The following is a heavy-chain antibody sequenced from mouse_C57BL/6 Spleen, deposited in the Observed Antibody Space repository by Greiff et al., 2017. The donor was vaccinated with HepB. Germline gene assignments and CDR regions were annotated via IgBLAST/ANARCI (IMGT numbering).Heavy chain of an antibody. J-gene: IGHJ1*03. Sequence: EVQLQQSGPELVKPGASVKIPCKASGYTFTDYNMDWVKQSHGKSLEWIGDINPNNGGTIYNQKFKGKATLTVDKSSSTAYMELRSLTSEDTAVYYCARSRDAWSFDVWGTGTTVTVSS. V-gene: IGHV1-18*01. CDR2: INPNNGGT. CDR1: GYTFTDYN. CDR3: ARSRDAWSFDV. D-gene: IGHD3-3*01.